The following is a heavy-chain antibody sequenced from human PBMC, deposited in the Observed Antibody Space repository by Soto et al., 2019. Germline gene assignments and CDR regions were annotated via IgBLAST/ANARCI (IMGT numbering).Heavy chain of an antibody. D-gene: IGHD6-25*01. CDR2: ISYDGSNK. V-gene: IGHV3-30-3*01. Sequence: PGGSPRLSCAASGFTFSSYAMHWVRQAPGKGLEWVAVISYDGSNKYYADSVKGRFTISRDNSKNTLYLQMNSLRAEDTAVYYCARETGYNYYYYGMDVWGQGTTVTVSS. CDR1: GFTFSSYA. CDR3: ARETGYNYYYYGMDV. J-gene: IGHJ6*02.